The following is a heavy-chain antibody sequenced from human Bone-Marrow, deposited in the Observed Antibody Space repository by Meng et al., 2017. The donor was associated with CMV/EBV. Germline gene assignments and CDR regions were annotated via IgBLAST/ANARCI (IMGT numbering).Heavy chain of an antibody. Sequence: KVSCKGSGYSFTSYWIGWVRQMPGKGLEWMGIIYPGDSDTRYRPSFQGQVTISAGRAISTAYLQWSSVKASDTAMYHCARQGTGFRIDYWGQGTLVTVSS. CDR2: IYPGDSDT. CDR1: GYSFTSYW. D-gene: IGHD1-14*01. CDR3: ARQGTGFRIDY. J-gene: IGHJ4*02. V-gene: IGHV5-51*01.